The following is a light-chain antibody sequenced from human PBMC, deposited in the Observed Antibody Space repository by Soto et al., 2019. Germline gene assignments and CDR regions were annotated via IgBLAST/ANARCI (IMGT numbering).Light chain of an antibody. J-gene: IGLJ7*01. CDR1: SSNIGSNT. Sequence: QSVLTQPPSASGTPGQRVTISCSGSSSNIGSNTVNWYQQLPGTAPKLLIYSNNQRPSGVPDRFSGSKSGTSASLAISGLQSEDEAHYYCAAWDDSLNGAVFGGGTQLTLL. CDR2: SNN. V-gene: IGLV1-44*01. CDR3: AAWDDSLNGAV.